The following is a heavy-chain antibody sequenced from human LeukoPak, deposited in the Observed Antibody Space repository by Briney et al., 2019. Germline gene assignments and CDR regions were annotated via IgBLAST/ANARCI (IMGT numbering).Heavy chain of an antibody. CDR3: AREITGTSFDP. Sequence: SETLSLTCTVSGGSISRYYWSWIRQPPGKGLEWIGYIYYSGSTNYNPSLKSRVTISVDTSKNQFSLKLSSVTAADTAVYYCAREITGTSFDPWGQGTLVTVSS. J-gene: IGHJ5*02. D-gene: IGHD1/OR15-1a*01. V-gene: IGHV4-59*01. CDR2: IYYSGST. CDR1: GGSISRYY.